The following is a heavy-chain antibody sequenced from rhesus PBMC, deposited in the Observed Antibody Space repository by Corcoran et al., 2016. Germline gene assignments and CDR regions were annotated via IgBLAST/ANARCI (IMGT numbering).Heavy chain of an antibody. J-gene: IGHJ4*01. V-gene: IGHV3-100*02. CDR1: GFTFSSYE. CDR3: TLEYSNFFDY. CDR2: YRDSGGTI. D-gene: IGHD4-23*01. Sequence: DVQLVESGGGLVKPGGSLRLSCVASGFTFSSYEMHWVRPVPGKGLEWVSIYRDSGGTIYYADSVKGQFTISRDNAKNSVFLQMNSLRAEDTAVYYCTLEYSNFFDYWGQGVLVTVSS.